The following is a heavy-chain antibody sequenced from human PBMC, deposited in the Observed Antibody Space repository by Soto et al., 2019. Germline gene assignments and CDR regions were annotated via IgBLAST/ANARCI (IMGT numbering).Heavy chain of an antibody. Sequence: QVQLQESGPGLVKPSQTLSLTCTVSGGSISSGDYYWSWIRQPPGKGLEWIGYLYYSGSTYYNPSLKSRGTISVDTSKNQFSLKLSSVTAADTAVYYCAREVTGTTNWFDPWGQGTLVTVSS. CDR2: LYYSGST. D-gene: IGHD1-7*01. CDR3: AREVTGTTNWFDP. CDR1: GGSISSGDYY. V-gene: IGHV4-30-4*01. J-gene: IGHJ5*02.